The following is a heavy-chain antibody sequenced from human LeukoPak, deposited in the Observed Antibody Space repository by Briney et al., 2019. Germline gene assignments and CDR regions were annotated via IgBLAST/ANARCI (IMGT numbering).Heavy chain of an antibody. CDR2: IWYDGSNK. J-gene: IGHJ6*02. V-gene: IGHV3-33*01. Sequence: PGGSLRLSCAASGFTFSSYGMHWVRQAPGKGLEWVAVIWYDGSNKYYADSVKGRFTISRDNSKNTLYLQMNSLRAEDTAVYYCARDKDYGGPGSGYGMDVWGQGTTVTVSS. D-gene: IGHD4-23*01. CDR1: GFTFSSYG. CDR3: ARDKDYGGPGSGYGMDV.